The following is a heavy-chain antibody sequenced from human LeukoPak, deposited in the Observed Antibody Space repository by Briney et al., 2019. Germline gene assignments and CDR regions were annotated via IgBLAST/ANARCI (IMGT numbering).Heavy chain of an antibody. V-gene: IGHV4-59*08. CDR3: ARLPAAFGYYYHYYMDV. Sequence: PSETLSLTCTVSGGSISSYYWSWIRQPPGKGLEWIGYIYYSGTTNYNPSLKSRVTISVDTSNNQFSLKLSSVTAADTAVYYCARLPAAFGYYYHYYMDVWGKGTTVIVSS. J-gene: IGHJ6*03. CDR2: IYYSGTT. D-gene: IGHD2-15*01. CDR1: GGSISSYY.